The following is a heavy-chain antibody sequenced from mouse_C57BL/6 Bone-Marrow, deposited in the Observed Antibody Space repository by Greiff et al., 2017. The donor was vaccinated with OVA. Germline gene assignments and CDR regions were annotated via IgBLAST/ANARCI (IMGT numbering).Heavy chain of an antibody. CDR1: GYTFTNYW. CDR3: ARTPFRSYYFDD. Sequence: QVQLQQSGAELVRPGTSVKMSCKASGYTFTNYWIGWAKQRPGHGLEWIGDIYPGGGYTNYNEKFKGKATLTADTSSSTAYMQFSSLTSEDSAIYYCARTPFRSYYFDDWGQGTTLTVSS. CDR2: IYPGGGYT. J-gene: IGHJ2*01. V-gene: IGHV1-63*01.